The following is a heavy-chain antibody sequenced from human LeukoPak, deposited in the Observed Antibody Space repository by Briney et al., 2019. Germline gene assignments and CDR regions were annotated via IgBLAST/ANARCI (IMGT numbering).Heavy chain of an antibody. CDR3: ARDGNAL. Sequence: SETLSLTCTVSGYSLTSGYYWAWFRQPPGKGLEWIGSIYYSGGTYYNPSLKSRVTISIDTSKNQFSLKLRSVTAADTAVYYCARDGNALWGQGTLVTVSS. D-gene: IGHD1-1*01. CDR1: GYSLTSGYY. CDR2: IYYSGGT. J-gene: IGHJ4*02. V-gene: IGHV4-38-2*02.